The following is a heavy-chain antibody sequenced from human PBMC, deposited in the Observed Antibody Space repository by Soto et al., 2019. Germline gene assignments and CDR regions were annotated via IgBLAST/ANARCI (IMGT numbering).Heavy chain of an antibody. D-gene: IGHD5-18*01. CDR3: ARNRGDSSYGMDV. V-gene: IGHV1-18*01. CDR1: GYTFISNG. J-gene: IGHJ6*01. CDR2: ISPYTGNT. Sequence: QVQLVQSGAEVKKPGASVKVSCKASGYTFISNGISWVRQAPGLGLEWMGWISPYTGNTNYEQKLQCRVTMTTDTSTSTADMKLRSLRSDDTAVYFCARNRGDSSYGMDVWGQGTTVTVSS.